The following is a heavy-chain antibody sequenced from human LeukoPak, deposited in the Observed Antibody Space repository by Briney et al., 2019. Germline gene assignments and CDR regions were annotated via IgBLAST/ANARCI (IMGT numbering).Heavy chain of an antibody. CDR1: GYSISSGSY. Sequence: SETLSLTCAVSGYSISSGSYWGWIRQPPGKGLEWIGSIYHSGSTYYYPSLKSRVNISVDTSKDQFSLKVSSVTAADTAVYYCARVGGPFDAWGQGTLVTVSS. V-gene: IGHV4-38-2*01. J-gene: IGHJ5*02. CDR3: ARVGGPFDA. CDR2: IYHSGST.